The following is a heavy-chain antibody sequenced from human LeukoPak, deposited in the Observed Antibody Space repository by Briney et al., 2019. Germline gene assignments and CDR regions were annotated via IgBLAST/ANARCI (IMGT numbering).Heavy chain of an antibody. CDR2: ISSNGGST. J-gene: IGHJ4*02. CDR3: ARALLGSYFDY. Sequence: PGGSLRLSCAASGFTFSSYAMHWVRQAPGKGLEYVSAISSNGGSTYYANSVKGRFTISRDNSKNTLYLQMGSLRAEDMAVYYCARALLGSYFDYWGQGTLVTVSS. D-gene: IGHD1-26*01. CDR1: GFTFSSYA. V-gene: IGHV3-64*01.